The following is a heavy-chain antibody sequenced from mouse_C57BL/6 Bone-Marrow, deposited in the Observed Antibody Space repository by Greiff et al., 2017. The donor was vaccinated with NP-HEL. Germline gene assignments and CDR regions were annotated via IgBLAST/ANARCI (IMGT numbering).Heavy chain of an antibody. CDR3: AKLDGYYGGAMDY. V-gene: IGHV2-5*01. CDR1: GFSLTSYG. J-gene: IGHJ4*01. Sequence: VQLQESGPGLVQPSQSLSITCTVSGFSLTSYGVHWVRQSPGKGLEWLGVIWRGGSTDYNAAFMSRLSITKDNSKSQVFFKMNSLQADDTAIYYCAKLDGYYGGAMDYWGQGTSVTVSS. D-gene: IGHD2-3*01. CDR2: IWRGGST.